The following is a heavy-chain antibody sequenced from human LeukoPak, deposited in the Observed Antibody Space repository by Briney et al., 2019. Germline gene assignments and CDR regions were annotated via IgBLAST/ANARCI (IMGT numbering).Heavy chain of an antibody. D-gene: IGHD6-13*01. CDR1: GDSVSSNSAA. V-gene: IGHV6-1*01. J-gene: IGHJ4*02. CDR2: TYYRSKWYN. CDR3: ARPKGPYSSSWPFDY. Sequence: SQTLSLTCAISGDSVSSNSAAWNWIRQSPSRGLGWLGRTYYRSKWYNDYAVSVRSRITINPDTSKNQFSLQLNSVTPEDTAVYYCARPKGPYSSSWPFDYWGQGTLVTVSS.